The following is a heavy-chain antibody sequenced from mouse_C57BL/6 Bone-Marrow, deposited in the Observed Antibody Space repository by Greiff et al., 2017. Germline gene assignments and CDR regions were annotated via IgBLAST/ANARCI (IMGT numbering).Heavy chain of an antibody. V-gene: IGHV1-42*01. CDR3: ETEDYDSEPYDFDY. J-gene: IGHJ2*01. D-gene: IGHD2-4*01. CDR1: GYSFTGYY. Sequence: EVQLQQSGPELVKPGASVKISCKASGYSFTGYYMHWVKQSPEKSLEWIGEINPSTGGTTYNQQFKAKATLTVAKSSSTASMQLRRLTSEDSAVXYCETEDYDSEPYDFDYWGQGTTLTVSS. CDR2: INPSTGGT.